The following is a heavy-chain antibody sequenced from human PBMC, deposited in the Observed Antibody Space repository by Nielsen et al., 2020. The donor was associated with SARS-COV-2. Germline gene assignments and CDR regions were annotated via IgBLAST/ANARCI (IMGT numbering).Heavy chain of an antibody. Sequence: ASVKVSCKASGYSFSRYPMNWVRQAPGQGLEWMGWIDTNIGKPTPAQGFTGRFVFSSDTSVSTASLQISTLRAEDTAVYYCARENSGPGGTASYCMDLWGQGTTVTVSS. CDR2: IDTNIGKP. CDR1: GYSFSRYP. CDR3: ARENSGPGGTASYCMDL. V-gene: IGHV7-4-1*02. D-gene: IGHD3-10*01. J-gene: IGHJ6*02.